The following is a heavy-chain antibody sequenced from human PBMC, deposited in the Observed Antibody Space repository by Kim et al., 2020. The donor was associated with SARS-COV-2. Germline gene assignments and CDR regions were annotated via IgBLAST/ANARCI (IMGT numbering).Heavy chain of an antibody. CDR3: ASGIAAAGPDYPFDY. J-gene: IGHJ4*02. Sequence: ASVKVSCKASGYTFTSYAMHWVRQAPGQRLEWMGWINAGNGNTKYSQKFQGRVTITRDTSASTAYMELSSLRSEDTAVYYCASGIAAAGPDYPFDYWGQGTLVTVSS. D-gene: IGHD6-13*01. V-gene: IGHV1-3*01. CDR1: GYTFTSYA. CDR2: INAGNGNT.